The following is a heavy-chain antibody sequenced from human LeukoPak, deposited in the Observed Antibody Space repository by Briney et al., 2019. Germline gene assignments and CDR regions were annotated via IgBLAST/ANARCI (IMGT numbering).Heavy chain of an antibody. CDR2: IYYSGST. CDR1: GGSISSSSYY. J-gene: IGHJ3*02. V-gene: IGHV4-39*07. Sequence: SETLSLTCTVSGGSISSSSYYWGWIRQPPGKGLEWIGSIYYSGSTYYNPSLKSRVTISVDTSKNQFSLKLSSVTAADTAVYYCARDRYDSSGYWMTGFPEEDAFDIWGQGTMVTVSS. D-gene: IGHD3-22*01. CDR3: ARDRYDSSGYWMTGFPEEDAFDI.